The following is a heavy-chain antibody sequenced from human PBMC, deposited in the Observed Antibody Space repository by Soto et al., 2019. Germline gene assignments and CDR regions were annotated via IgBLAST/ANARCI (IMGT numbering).Heavy chain of an antibody. Sequence: EVHLVESGGGLVQTGGSLRLSCAISESTVRRDWMNWVRQAPGKGLEWVAHTNQDGSEKYYVDSVKGRFTISRDNAKNSLYLQMNSLRAGDTAMYYCSGGVRDAFWGQGTLVTVSS. CDR2: TNQDGSEK. CDR3: SGGVRDAF. CDR1: ESTVRRDW. J-gene: IGHJ4*02. D-gene: IGHD2-2*01. V-gene: IGHV3-7*04.